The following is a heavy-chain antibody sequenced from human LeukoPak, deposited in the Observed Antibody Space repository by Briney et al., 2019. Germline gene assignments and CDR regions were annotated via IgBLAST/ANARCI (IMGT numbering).Heavy chain of an antibody. CDR3: AKARRGYSYGIFDY. D-gene: IGHD5-18*01. J-gene: IGHJ4*02. Sequence: GRSLRLSCAASGFTFDDYAMHWVRQAPGKGLEWVSGISWSSGSIGYADSVKGRFTISRDNAKNSLYLQMNSLRAEDTALYYCAKARRGYSYGIFDYWGQGTLVTVSS. V-gene: IGHV3-9*01. CDR2: ISWSSGSI. CDR1: GFTFDDYA.